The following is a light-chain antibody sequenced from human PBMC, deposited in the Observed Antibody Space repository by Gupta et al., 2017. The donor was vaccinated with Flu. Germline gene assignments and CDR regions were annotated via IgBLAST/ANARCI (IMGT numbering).Light chain of an antibody. CDR1: SSDVGYDKY. V-gene: IGLV2-14*01. CDR3: KSFTSSSILL. J-gene: IGLJ3*02. CDR2: EVS. Sequence: WITISWTGTSSDVGYDKYVWWYQHHPDKVLKLIVYEVSGRPAEISGRFSGSKSGNTASLTISVLQAEDEADYYSKSFTSSSILLFGGGTKLTVL.